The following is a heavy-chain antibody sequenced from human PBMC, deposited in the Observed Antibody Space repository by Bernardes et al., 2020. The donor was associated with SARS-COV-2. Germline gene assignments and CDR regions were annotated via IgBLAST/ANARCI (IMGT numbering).Heavy chain of an antibody. J-gene: IGHJ4*02. D-gene: IGHD2-15*01. CDR2: IYHTGTT. CDR1: GYSISSGYY. Sequence: SETLSLTCDVSGYSISSGYYWGWMRQPPGKGLEWIGSIYHTGTTYYNPSLKSRVTISVDTSKNQFSLKLSSVTAADTASYYCARGVGFCSGGICYSDHWGQGALVTVSS. CDR3: ARGVGFCSGGICYSDH. V-gene: IGHV4-38-2*01.